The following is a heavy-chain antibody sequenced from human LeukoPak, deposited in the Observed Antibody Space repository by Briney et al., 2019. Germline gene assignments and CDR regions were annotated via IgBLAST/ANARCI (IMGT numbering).Heavy chain of an antibody. D-gene: IGHD3-16*01. CDR1: GGSFSGYY. CDR3: ARVPRAWGGYNRFDP. Sequence: PSETLSLTCAVYGGSFSGYYWSWIRQPPGKGLEWIGEINHSGSTNYNPSLKSRVTISVDTSKNQFSLKLSSVTAADTAVYYCARVPRAWGGYNRFDPWGQGTLVTVSS. J-gene: IGHJ5*02. CDR2: INHSGST. V-gene: IGHV4-34*01.